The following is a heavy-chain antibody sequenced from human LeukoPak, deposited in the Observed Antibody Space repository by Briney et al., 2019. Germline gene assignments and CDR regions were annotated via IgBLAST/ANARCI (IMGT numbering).Heavy chain of an antibody. J-gene: IGHJ4*02. Sequence: SETLSLTCTVSGGSISSSSYYWGWIRQPPGKGLEWIGSIYYSGSTYYNPSLKSRVTISVDTSKNQFSLKLSSVTAADTAVYYCARLYSSGWYGVLDYWGQGTLVTVSS. CDR2: IYYSGST. D-gene: IGHD6-19*01. V-gene: IGHV4-39*07. CDR3: ARLYSSGWYGVLDY. CDR1: GGSISSSSYY.